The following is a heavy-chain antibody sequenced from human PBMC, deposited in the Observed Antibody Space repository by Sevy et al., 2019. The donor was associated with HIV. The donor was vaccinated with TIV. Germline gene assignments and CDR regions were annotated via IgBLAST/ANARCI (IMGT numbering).Heavy chain of an antibody. D-gene: IGHD1-1*01. Sequence: SETLSLTCSVSGGSISSYFWTWVRQSPGKGLEWIGNIYFTGNTDCSPSLKSRVTLSLDTSKSQFSLTLKSVTAADTAIYFCARDSTTRPRVLDYWGQGTLVTVSS. CDR1: GGSISSYF. J-gene: IGHJ4*02. CDR3: ARDSTTRPRVLDY. CDR2: IYFTGNT. V-gene: IGHV4-59*01.